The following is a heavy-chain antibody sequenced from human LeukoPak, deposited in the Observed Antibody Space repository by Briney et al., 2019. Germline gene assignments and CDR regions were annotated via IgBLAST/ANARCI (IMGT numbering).Heavy chain of an antibody. CDR1: GFTFSSYA. CDR3: AKAGRVVVPAAIFY. CDR2: ISGSGGST. J-gene: IGHJ4*02. V-gene: IGHV3-23*01. Sequence: QSGGSLRLSCAASGFTFSSYAMSWVRQAPGKGLEWVSAISGSGGSTYYADSVKGRFTISRDNSKNTLYLQMNSLRAEDTAVYYCAKAGRVVVPAAIFYWGQGTLVTVSS. D-gene: IGHD2-2*02.